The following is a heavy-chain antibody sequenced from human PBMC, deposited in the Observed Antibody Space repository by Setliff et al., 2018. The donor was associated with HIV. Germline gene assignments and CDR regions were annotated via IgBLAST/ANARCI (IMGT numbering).Heavy chain of an antibody. D-gene: IGHD4-17*01. Sequence: LRLSCAASGFTFSSYSMNWVRQAPGKGLEWVSSISSSSSYIYYADSVKGRFTISRDNAKNSLYLQMNSLRAEDTAVYYCARVGTVTPPYYYYYMDVWGRGTTV. CDR2: ISSSSSYI. J-gene: IGHJ6*03. CDR3: ARVGTVTPPYYYYYMDV. V-gene: IGHV3-21*01. CDR1: GFTFSSYS.